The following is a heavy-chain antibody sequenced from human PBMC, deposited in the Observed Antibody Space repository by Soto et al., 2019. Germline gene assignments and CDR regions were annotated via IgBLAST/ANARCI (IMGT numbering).Heavy chain of an antibody. CDR2: INPNSGGT. CDR3: ARDSVGCSGGSCYRVFDY. CDR1: GYTFTGYY. J-gene: IGHJ4*02. V-gene: IGHV1-2*04. D-gene: IGHD2-15*01. Sequence: ASVKVSCKASGYTFTGYYMHWVRQAPGQGLEWMGWINPNSGGTNYAQKFQGWVTMTRDTSISTAYMELSRLRSDDTAVYYCARDSVGCSGGSCYRVFDYWGQGTLVTVSS.